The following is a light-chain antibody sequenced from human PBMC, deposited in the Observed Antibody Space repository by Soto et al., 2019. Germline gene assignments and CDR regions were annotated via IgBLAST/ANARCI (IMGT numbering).Light chain of an antibody. CDR2: EVS. Sequence: QSALTQPASVSGSPGQSITISCTGTSSDVGGYNSVSWYQQHPDKAPELMIYEVSNRPSGVSNRFSGSKSGNTASLTISGLQAEDEADYYCSSYTNINTRVFGGGTKLTVL. J-gene: IGLJ3*02. CDR3: SSYTNINTRV. CDR1: SSDVGGYNS. V-gene: IGLV2-14*01.